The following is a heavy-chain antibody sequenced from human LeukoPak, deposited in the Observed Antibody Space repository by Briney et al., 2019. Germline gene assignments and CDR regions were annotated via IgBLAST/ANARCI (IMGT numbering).Heavy chain of an antibody. CDR3: ALSSRDGYNLDY. D-gene: IGHD5-24*01. Sequence: ASVKVSCKASGYSFIGHYLHWARQAPGQGLEWMGWINPYNGVTNYAQKFQGRVTMTRDTSISTANLELTRLRSDDTAVYFCALSSRDGYNLDYWGQGTLVT. V-gene: IGHV1-2*02. CDR2: INPYNGVT. CDR1: GYSFIGHY. J-gene: IGHJ4*02.